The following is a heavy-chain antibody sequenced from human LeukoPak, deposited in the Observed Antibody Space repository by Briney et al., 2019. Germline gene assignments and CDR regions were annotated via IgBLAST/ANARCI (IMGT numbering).Heavy chain of an antibody. CDR3: ARGTEFSGSYDY. J-gene: IGHJ4*02. CDR1: GDSISSYY. D-gene: IGHD1-26*01. V-gene: IGHV4-34*01. CDR2: INHSGST. Sequence: SETLSLTCTVSGDSISSYYWSWIRQPAGKGLEWIGEINHSGSTNYNPSLKSRVTISVDTSKNQFSLKLSSVTAADTAVYYCARGTEFSGSYDYWGQGTLVTVSS.